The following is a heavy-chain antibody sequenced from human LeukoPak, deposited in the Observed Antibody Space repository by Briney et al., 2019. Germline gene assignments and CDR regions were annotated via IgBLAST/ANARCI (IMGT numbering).Heavy chain of an antibody. D-gene: IGHD6-13*01. CDR3: ARDRRYSSTWYTLGLDY. V-gene: IGHV3-53*01. CDR2: IYSGGST. J-gene: IGHJ4*02. CDR1: GFTVSSNY. Sequence: GGSLRLSCAASGFTVSSNYMSWVRQAPGKGLEWVSVIYSGGSTYYADSVKGRFTISRDNSKNTLYLQMNSLRAEDTAVYYCARDRRYSSTWYTLGLDYWGQGTLVTVSS.